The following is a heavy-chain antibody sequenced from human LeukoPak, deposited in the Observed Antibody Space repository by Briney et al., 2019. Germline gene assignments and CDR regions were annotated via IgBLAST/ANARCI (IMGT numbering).Heavy chain of an antibody. CDR1: GGTFSSYA. CDR2: IIPIFGTA. CDR3: ARETCSGGSCYKTVFDY. J-gene: IGHJ4*02. Sequence: SVKVSCKASGGTFSSYAISWVRQAPGQGLEWMGRIIPIFGTANYAQKFQGRVSITTDESTSTAYMELSSLRSEDTAVYYCARETCSGGSCYKTVFDYWGQGILVTVSS. D-gene: IGHD2-15*01. V-gene: IGHV1-69*05.